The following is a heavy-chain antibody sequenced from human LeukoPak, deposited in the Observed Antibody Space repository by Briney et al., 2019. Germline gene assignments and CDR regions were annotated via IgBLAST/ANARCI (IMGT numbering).Heavy chain of an antibody. V-gene: IGHV3-23*01. D-gene: IGHD1/OR15-1a*01. J-gene: IGHJ4*02. CDR3: TGNIRATLDY. CDR2: ISYSGGST. CDR1: GFTFSSHA. Sequence: GGSLRLSCAASGFTFSSHAMSWVRQAPGKGLEWVSAISYSGGSTYYADSVKGRFTISRDNSKNTLYLQMNSLRVEDTAVYYCTGNIRATLDYWGQGTLVTVSS.